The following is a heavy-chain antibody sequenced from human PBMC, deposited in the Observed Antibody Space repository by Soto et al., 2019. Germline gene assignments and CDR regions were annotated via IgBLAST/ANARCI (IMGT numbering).Heavy chain of an antibody. V-gene: IGHV6-1*01. CDR2: TYYRSKWYN. J-gene: IGHJ5*02. Sequence: SETLSLTCAISGDSVSSDSAAWNWIRQSPLRGLEWLGRTYYRSKWYNQYAVSVKSRIIINPDTSTNQFSLQLTSVTPEDTAVYYCARSPPVIGANWFDPWGQGTLVTVSS. CDR1: GDSVSSDSAA. D-gene: IGHD1-26*01. CDR3: ARSPPVIGANWFDP.